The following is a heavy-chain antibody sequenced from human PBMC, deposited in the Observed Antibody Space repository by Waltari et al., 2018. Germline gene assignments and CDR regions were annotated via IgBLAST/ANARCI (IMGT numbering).Heavy chain of an antibody. CDR3: ALVRVVNAFDI. CDR1: GVSMRSGEYY. D-gene: IGHD3-3*01. V-gene: IGHV4-61*09. Sequence: QVQLQESGPGLVKPLQTLSLTCTVSGVSMRSGEYYWSWIRQPAGKGLEWIGYIYTRGRPTYNPSLKSRVSMSIDTFKNQFSLNLKSVTAADTAVYYCALVRVVNAFDIWGQGTMVTVSS. CDR2: IYTRGRP. J-gene: IGHJ3*02.